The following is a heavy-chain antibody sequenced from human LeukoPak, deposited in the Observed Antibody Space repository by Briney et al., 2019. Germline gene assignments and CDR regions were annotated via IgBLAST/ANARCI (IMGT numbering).Heavy chain of an antibody. Sequence: GGSLRLSCAASGFTFSSYSMNWVRQAPGKGLEWVSSTSSSSSYIYYADSVKGRFTISRDNAKNSLYLQMNSLRAEDTAVYYCARDLRLQSYYYYGMDVWGQGTTVTVSS. CDR2: TSSSSSYI. V-gene: IGHV3-21*01. CDR1: GFTFSSYS. J-gene: IGHJ6*02. CDR3: ARDLRLQSYYYYGMDV. D-gene: IGHD5-24*01.